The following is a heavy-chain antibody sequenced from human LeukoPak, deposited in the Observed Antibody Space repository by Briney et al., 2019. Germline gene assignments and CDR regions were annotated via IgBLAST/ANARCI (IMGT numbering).Heavy chain of an antibody. V-gene: IGHV4-39*01. J-gene: IGHJ4*02. CDR3: ARRLHYYDY. CDR2: VHYSGTA. CDR1: GGSIVSSRDH. D-gene: IGHD2-21*02. Sequence: SETLSLTCSVSGGSIVSSRDHWDWIRQPPGKGLEWIASVHYSGTAYYNPSLRSRVTISVDTSKNQFSLKVTSVTAADTAAYYCARRLHYYDYWGQGTLVSVSS.